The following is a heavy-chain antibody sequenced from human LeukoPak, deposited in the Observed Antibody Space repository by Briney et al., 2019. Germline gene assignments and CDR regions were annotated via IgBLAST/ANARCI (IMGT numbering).Heavy chain of an antibody. CDR2: INPNSGGT. Sequence: GASVKVSCTASGYTFTVDYMHWVRQAPGQGLEWMGWINPNSGGTNYAQKFQGRVIMTRDTSISTAYMELSRLTSDDTAVYYCAWYPSDSGSYYCDYWGQGTLVTVSS. CDR1: GYTFTVDY. J-gene: IGHJ4*02. D-gene: IGHD3-10*01. CDR3: AWYPSDSGSYYCDY. V-gene: IGHV1-2*02.